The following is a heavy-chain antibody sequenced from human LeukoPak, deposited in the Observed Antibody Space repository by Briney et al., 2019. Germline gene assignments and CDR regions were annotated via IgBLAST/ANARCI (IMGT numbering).Heavy chain of an antibody. J-gene: IGHJ1*01. D-gene: IGHD3-22*01. CDR1: GFTFSNYW. Sequence: GGTLRLSCAASGFTFSNYWMHWVRHAPGKGLGWVSRIKSDGSTNYADSVKGRFTISRDNAKNTVSLQLNSLRAEDTGVYYCARAPSEIGGYYPEYFRHWGQGTLVTVSS. CDR2: IKSDGST. CDR3: ARAPSEIGGYYPEYFRH. V-gene: IGHV3-74*01.